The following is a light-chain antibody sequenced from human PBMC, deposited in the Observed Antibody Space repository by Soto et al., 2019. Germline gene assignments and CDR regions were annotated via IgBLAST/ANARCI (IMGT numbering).Light chain of an antibody. V-gene: IGLV2-8*01. J-gene: IGLJ1*01. CDR1: SSDVGGYNY. Sequence: QSVLTQPPSASGSPGQSVAISCTGTSSDVGGYNYVSWYQQHPGKAPKLMIYDVSKRPSGVPDRFSGSKSGNTASLTVSGLQAEDEAEYYCSSYAGTHIVFGTGTKLTVL. CDR3: SSYAGTHIV. CDR2: DVS.